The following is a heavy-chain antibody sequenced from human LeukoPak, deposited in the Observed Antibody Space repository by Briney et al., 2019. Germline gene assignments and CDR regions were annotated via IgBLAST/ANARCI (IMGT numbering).Heavy chain of an antibody. CDR1: GGSISSYY. J-gene: IGHJ3*02. CDR3: ARRISGSYFGGAFDI. D-gene: IGHD1-26*01. CDR2: IYYSGST. V-gene: IGHV4-59*01. Sequence: PSETLSLTCTVSGGSISSYYWSWIRQPPGKGLEWIGYIYYSGSTNYNPSLKSRVTISVDTSKNQFSLKLSSVTAAETAVYYCARRISGSYFGGAFDIWGQGTMVTVSS.